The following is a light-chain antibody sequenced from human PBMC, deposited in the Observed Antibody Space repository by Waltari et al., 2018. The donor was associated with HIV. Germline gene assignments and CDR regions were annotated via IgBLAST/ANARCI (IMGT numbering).Light chain of an antibody. Sequence: QSALTQPASVSGSPGPSITISCTGTSSDVGSSSLVSWYQQHPGKAPKLMIYEVTKRPSGVSNRFSGSKSGNTASLTISGLQAEDEADYYCCSYAGNPYVFGTGTKVTVL. V-gene: IGLV2-23*02. CDR1: SSDVGSSSL. CDR2: EVT. CDR3: CSYAGNPYV. J-gene: IGLJ1*01.